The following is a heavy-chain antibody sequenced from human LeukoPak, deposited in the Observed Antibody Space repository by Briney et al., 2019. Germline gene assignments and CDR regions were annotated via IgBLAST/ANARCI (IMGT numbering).Heavy chain of an antibody. J-gene: IGHJ4*02. CDR2: IYSGGST. D-gene: IGHD5-18*01. CDR1: GFTVSSNF. CDR3: ASARGSNNGTLGD. Sequence: GGSLRLSCVATGFTVSSNFMSWVRPAPGKGLEWVSVIYSGGSTFYAVPVMGRFSISSDNYKITLYLQMNSLEAEDTAVYYCASARGSNNGTLGDWGQGTLVTVSS. V-gene: IGHV3-53*01.